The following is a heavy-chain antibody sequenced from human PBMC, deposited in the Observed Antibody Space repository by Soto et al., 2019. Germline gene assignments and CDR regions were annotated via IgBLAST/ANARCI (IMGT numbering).Heavy chain of an antibody. D-gene: IGHD6-19*01. Sequence: EVQLVESGGGLVKPGGSLRLSCAASGFTFSSYSMNWVRQAPGKGLEWVSSISSSSSYIYYADSVKGRFTNSRDNAKNSLHLQMNSLRAEDNAVYYCARRWEGAVAVDFDYWGQGTLVTVSS. CDR3: ARRWEGAVAVDFDY. CDR2: ISSSSSYI. CDR1: GFTFSSYS. J-gene: IGHJ4*02. V-gene: IGHV3-21*01.